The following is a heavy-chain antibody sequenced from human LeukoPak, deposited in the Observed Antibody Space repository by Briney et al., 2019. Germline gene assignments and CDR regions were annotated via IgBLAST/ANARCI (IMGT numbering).Heavy chain of an antibody. D-gene: IGHD6-19*01. Sequence: GGSLRLSCAASGFTVSSNYMGWVRQAPGKGLEWVSVIYSGGDTYYADSVKGRFTISRDNSKNMIYLEMSSVKAEDTAVYYCAKERSLEIAVAGTIFDYWGQGTLVTVSS. CDR1: GFTVSSNY. CDR2: IYSGGDT. CDR3: AKERSLEIAVAGTIFDY. J-gene: IGHJ4*02. V-gene: IGHV3-66*01.